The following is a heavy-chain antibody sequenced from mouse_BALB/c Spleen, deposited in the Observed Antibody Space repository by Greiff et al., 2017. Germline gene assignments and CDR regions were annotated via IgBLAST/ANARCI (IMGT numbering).Heavy chain of an antibody. D-gene: IGHD1-1*01. CDR1: GFTFSDYG. Sequence: EVKLMESGGGLVQPGGSRKLSCAASGFTFSDYGMAWVRQAPGKGPEWVAFISNLAYSIYYADTVTGRFTISRENAKNTLYLEMSSLRSEDTAMYYCAREGGDYGSSYPFAYWGQGTLVTVSA. J-gene: IGHJ3*01. V-gene: IGHV5-15*02. CDR2: ISNLAYSI. CDR3: AREGGDYGSSYPFAY.